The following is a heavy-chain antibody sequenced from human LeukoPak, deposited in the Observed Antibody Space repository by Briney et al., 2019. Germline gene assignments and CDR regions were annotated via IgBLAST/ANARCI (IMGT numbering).Heavy chain of an antibody. D-gene: IGHD3-22*01. V-gene: IGHV4-31*03. CDR1: GGSISSGGYY. J-gene: IGHJ4*02. CDR3: ARYDTSGVYYFDY. Sequence: SQTLSLTCTVSGGSISSGGYYWSWIRQHPGKGLEWIGYIYYSGSTYYNPSLKSRVTISVDTSKNQFSLKLSSVTAADTAVYYCARYDTSGVYYFDYWGQGTLVTVSS. CDR2: IYYSGST.